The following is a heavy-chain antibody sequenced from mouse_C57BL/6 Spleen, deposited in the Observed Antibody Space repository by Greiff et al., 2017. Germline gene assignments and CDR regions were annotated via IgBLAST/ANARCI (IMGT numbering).Heavy chain of an antibody. J-gene: IGHJ4*01. V-gene: IGHV1-82*01. Sequence: QVQLKESGPELVKPGASVKLSCKASGYAFSSSWMNWVKQRPGKGLEWIGRIYPGDGDTNYNGKFKGKATLTADTSSSTAYMQLSCLTSADSAVDIGARRDYDVEGGYAMDYWGQGTSVTVSS. CDR3: ARRDYDVEGGYAMDY. D-gene: IGHD2-3*01. CDR2: IYPGDGDT. CDR1: GYAFSSSW.